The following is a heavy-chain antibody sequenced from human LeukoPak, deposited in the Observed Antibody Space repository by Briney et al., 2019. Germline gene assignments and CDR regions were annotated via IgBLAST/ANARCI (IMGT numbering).Heavy chain of an antibody. V-gene: IGHV4-39*01. Sequence: SETLSLTCTVSGGSISSSSYYWGWIRQPPGKGLEWIGSIYYSGSTYYNPSLKSRVTISVDTSKNQFSLKLSSVTAADTAVYYCARSLIAAAGTGWFAPWGQGPLATVSS. CDR2: IYYSGST. CDR1: GGSISSSSYY. CDR3: ARSLIAAAGTGWFAP. D-gene: IGHD6-13*01. J-gene: IGHJ5*02.